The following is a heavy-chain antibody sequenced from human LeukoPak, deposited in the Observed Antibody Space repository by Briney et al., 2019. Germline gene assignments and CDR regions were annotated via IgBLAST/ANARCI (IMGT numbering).Heavy chain of an antibody. V-gene: IGHV1-24*01. Sequence: ASVKVSCKVSGYTLTELSMHWVRQAPGKGLEWMGGFDPEDGETIYAQKFQGIVNMTEDTSTDTAYMELSSLRSEDTAVYYCATDSTGSSWYRDWFDPWGQGTLVTVSS. D-gene: IGHD6-13*01. J-gene: IGHJ5*02. CDR2: FDPEDGET. CDR1: GYTLTELS. CDR3: ATDSTGSSWYRDWFDP.